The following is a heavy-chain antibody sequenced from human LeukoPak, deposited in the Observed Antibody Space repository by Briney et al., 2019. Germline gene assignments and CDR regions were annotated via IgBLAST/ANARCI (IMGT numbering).Heavy chain of an antibody. CDR3: ARESRYDSSGYPGWFDP. J-gene: IGHJ5*02. Sequence: ASVKVSCKASGYTSTGYYMHWVRQAPGQGLEWMGWINPNSGSTNYAQKFQGRVTMTRDTSISTAYMELSRLRSDDTAVYYCARESRYDSSGYPGWFDPWGQGTLVTVSS. V-gene: IGHV1-2*02. D-gene: IGHD3-22*01. CDR1: GYTSTGYY. CDR2: INPNSGST.